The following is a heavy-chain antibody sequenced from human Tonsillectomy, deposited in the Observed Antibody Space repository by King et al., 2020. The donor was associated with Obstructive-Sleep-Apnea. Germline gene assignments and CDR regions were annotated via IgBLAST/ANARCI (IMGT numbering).Heavy chain of an antibody. J-gene: IGHJ2*01. CDR2: ISYDGSLK. Sequence: QLVQSGGGLVQPGRSLRLSCAASGFTFSNFPLHWVRQAPGKGLEWVAVISYDGSLKYYADSVKGRFTISRDNSKNTLYLQMNSLRTEDTAVYYCARDGDWGNWYFDLWGRGALVTVSS. CDR3: ARDGDWGNWYFDL. CDR1: GFTFSNFP. D-gene: IGHD3/OR15-3a*01. V-gene: IGHV3-30*04.